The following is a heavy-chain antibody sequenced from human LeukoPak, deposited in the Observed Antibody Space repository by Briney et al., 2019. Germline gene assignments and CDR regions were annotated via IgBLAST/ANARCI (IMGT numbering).Heavy chain of an antibody. CDR2: ISYDGSNK. J-gene: IGHJ3*02. Sequence: PGGSLRFSCAASGFTFSSYAMHWVRQAPGKGLEWVAVISYDGSNKYYADSVKGRFTISRDNSKNTLYLQMNSLRAEDTAVYYCARGEADAFDIWGQGTMVTVSS. CDR3: ARGEADAFDI. CDR1: GFTFSSYA. V-gene: IGHV3-30-3*01.